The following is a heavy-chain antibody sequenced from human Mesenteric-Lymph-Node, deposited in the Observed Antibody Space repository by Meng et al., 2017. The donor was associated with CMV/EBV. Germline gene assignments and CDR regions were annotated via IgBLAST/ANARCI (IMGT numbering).Heavy chain of an antibody. J-gene: IGHJ6*02. D-gene: IGHD1-20*01. CDR1: GFTFSDHA. CDR3: AKRVTGAFYGLDV. V-gene: IGHV3-23*01. CDR2: ISGSGTIT. Sequence: GESLKISCAISGFTFSDHAMSWVRQAPGKGLEWVSLISGSGTITYFADSVKGRFTISRDNSKNTLYLQMNSLRAEDTAMYYCAKRVTGAFYGLDVWGQGTTVTVSS.